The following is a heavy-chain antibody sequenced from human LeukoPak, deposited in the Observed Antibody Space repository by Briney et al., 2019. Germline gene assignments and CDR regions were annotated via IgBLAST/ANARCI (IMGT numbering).Heavy chain of an antibody. V-gene: IGHV3-33*01. D-gene: IGHD3-3*01. CDR3: AREVDYDFWSGYSSWFDP. CDR1: GFTFSSYG. CDR2: IWYDGSNK. J-gene: IGHJ5*02. Sequence: GGSLRLSCAASGFTFSSYGMHWVRQAPGKGLEWVAVIWYDGSNKYYADSVKGRFTISRDNSKNTLYLQMNSLRAEDTAVYYCAREVDYDFWSGYSSWFDPWGQGTLVTASS.